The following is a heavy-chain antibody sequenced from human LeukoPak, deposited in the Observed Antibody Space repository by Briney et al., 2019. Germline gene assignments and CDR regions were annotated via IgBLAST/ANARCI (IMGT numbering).Heavy chain of an antibody. CDR1: GGSISSGGYY. J-gene: IGHJ6*02. CDR3: ARTSSGRIAAAGYYGMDV. D-gene: IGHD6-13*01. CDR2: IYYSGST. V-gene: IGHV4-31*03. Sequence: SETLSLTCTVSGGSISSGGYYWSWIRQHPGKGLEWIGYIYYSGSTYYNPSLKSRVTISVDTSKNQFSLKLSSVTAADTAAYYCARTSSGRIAAAGYYGMDVWGQGTTVTVSS.